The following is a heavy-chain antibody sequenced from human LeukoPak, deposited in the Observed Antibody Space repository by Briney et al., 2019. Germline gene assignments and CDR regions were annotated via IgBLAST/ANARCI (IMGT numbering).Heavy chain of an antibody. CDR3: ASRYSSGWYIDYFFDY. CDR2: IYYSGST. CDR1: GDSISSSSYY. J-gene: IGHJ4*02. Sequence: SETLSLTCTVSGDSISSSSYYWGWIRQPPGKGLEWIGSIYYSGSTYHNPSLRSRVTISVDTSKNQFSLKLSSVSAADTAVYYCASRYSSGWYIDYFFDYWGQGTLVTVSS. V-gene: IGHV4-39*01. D-gene: IGHD6-19*01.